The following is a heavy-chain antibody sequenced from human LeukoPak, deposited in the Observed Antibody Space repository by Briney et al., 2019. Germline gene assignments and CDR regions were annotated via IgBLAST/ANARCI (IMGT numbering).Heavy chain of an antibody. J-gene: IGHJ5*02. CDR3: ATALVLVGPTRPPSDP. Sequence: GGALRLSCAASGFTFSSYSMNWVRQAPARGLEGVSSIINSSSYIYYADSVKGRFTISRDNAKNSLYLQMNSLTAEDTAVYYFATALVLVGPTRPPSDPWGQGTLVTVSS. D-gene: IGHD1-26*01. CDR2: IINSSSYI. CDR1: GFTFSSYS. V-gene: IGHV3-21*01.